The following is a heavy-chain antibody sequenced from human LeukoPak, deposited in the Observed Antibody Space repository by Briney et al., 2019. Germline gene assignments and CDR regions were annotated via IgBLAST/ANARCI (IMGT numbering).Heavy chain of an antibody. J-gene: IGHJ4*02. CDR2: VDTSGRA. V-gene: IGHV4-4*08. CDR3: AGASGFTETTWDFGV. Sequence: SETLSLTCDVSGASVRSYYWSWIRQAPGKRLERIGHVDTSGRANYNPSLRTRASISVDTSKNQFSLKVTSVTAADTAVYFCAGASGFTETTWDFGVWGQGALVIVSS. D-gene: IGHD4-17*01. CDR1: GASVRSYY.